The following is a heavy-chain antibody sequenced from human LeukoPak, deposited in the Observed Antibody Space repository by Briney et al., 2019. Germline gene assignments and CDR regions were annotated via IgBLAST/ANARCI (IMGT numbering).Heavy chain of an antibody. V-gene: IGHV3-23*01. D-gene: IGHD1-26*01. CDR1: GFTFSSYA. CDR2: ISGSGGST. CDR3: AKDGGSPFDY. J-gene: IGHJ4*02. Sequence: PGGSLRLSCAASGFTFSSYAMSWVRQAPGKGLEWASAISGSGGSTYYADSVKGRFTISRDNSKNTLYLQMNSLRAEDTAAYYCAKDGGSPFDYWGQGTLVTVSS.